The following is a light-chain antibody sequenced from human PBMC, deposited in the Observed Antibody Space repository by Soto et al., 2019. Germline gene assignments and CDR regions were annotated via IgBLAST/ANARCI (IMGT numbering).Light chain of an antibody. Sequence: DIQMTQSPSTLSASVGDTVTITCRASQSVSRWLNWYQQKSGKAPRLLICEASNLEIGVPSRFSGSGSGTEFILTINSLQPADSATYYCQQFNSKVWTFGQGTKVEI. J-gene: IGKJ1*01. CDR1: QSVSRW. V-gene: IGKV1-5*01. CDR3: QQFNSKVWT. CDR2: EAS.